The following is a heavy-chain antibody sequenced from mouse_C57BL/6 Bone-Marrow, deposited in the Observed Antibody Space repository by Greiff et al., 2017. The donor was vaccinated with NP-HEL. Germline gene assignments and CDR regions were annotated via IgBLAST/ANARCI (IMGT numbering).Heavy chain of an antibody. J-gene: IGHJ4*01. CDR2: IYPGNSRT. V-gene: IGHV1-5*01. CDR1: GYTFTSYW. D-gene: IGHD1-1*01. Sequence: VQLKQSGTVLARPGASVKMSCKTSGYTFTSYWMHWVKQRPGQGLEWIGAIYPGNSRTSYNQKFKGKAKLTAVPSASTAYMQLISLTTEDSAVFYCTRPPITSVVDYYAIDYWGQGTSVTVSS. CDR3: TRPPITSVVDYYAIDY.